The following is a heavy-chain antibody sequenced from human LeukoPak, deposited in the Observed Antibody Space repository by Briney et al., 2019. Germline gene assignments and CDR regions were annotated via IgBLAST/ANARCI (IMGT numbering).Heavy chain of an antibody. Sequence: GGSLRLSCAASGFTFSNYWMHWVRQAPGKGLVWVSRINGDGSSTSYADSVKGRFTISRDNAKNMLYLQMNSLRAEDTAVYYCARDYGRSRDYGMDVWGQGTTVTVSS. V-gene: IGHV3-74*01. CDR3: ARDYGRSRDYGMDV. CDR2: INGDGSST. J-gene: IGHJ6*02. CDR1: GFTFSNYW. D-gene: IGHD3-16*01.